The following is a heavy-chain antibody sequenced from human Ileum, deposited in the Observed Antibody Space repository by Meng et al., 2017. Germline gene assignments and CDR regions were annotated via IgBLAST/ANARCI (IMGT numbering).Heavy chain of an antibody. CDR2: IHHGGGT. Sequence: QGQLRESGPGLVEPSGTLSLTCAVSGASISSGYWWSWVRQPPGKGLEWIGEIHHGGGTNYNPSLKSRVTISVDKSSNQYTLRLTSVTAADTAMYYCARNGAYSADPWGQGTLVTVSS. J-gene: IGHJ5*02. CDR1: GASISSGYW. D-gene: IGHD2-21*01. V-gene: IGHV4-4*02. CDR3: ARNGAYSADP.